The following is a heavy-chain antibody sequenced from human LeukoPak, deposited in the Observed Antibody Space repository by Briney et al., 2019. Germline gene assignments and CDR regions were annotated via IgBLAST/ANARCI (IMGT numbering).Heavy chain of an antibody. CDR3: ARQYCSSTSCYTWDYYFDY. D-gene: IGHD2-2*02. Sequence: ETLSLACAVYGGSFSGYYWSWIRQPPGKGLEWVSSINSSSSYIYYADSVKGRFTISRDNAKNSLYLQMNSLRAEDTAVYYCARQYCSSTSCYTWDYYFDYWGQGTLVTVSS. CDR1: GGSFSGYY. V-gene: IGHV3-21*01. CDR2: INSSSSYI. J-gene: IGHJ4*02.